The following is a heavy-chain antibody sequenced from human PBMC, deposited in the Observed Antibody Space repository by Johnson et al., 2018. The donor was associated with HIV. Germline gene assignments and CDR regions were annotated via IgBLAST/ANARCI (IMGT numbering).Heavy chain of an antibody. CDR3: TTAIVIDAFDI. CDR2: IKRKIEGETT. CDR1: GFTFSNVW. J-gene: IGHJ3*02. D-gene: IGHD3-16*02. Sequence: MQLVESGGGLVKPGGSLRLSCAASGFTFSNVWMTWVRQAPGTGLEWVGRIKRKIEGETTDYAAPVKGRFTISRDDSKNTLYLQMNSLTTEDTAVYYCTTAIVIDAFDIWGQGTMVTVSS. V-gene: IGHV3-15*01.